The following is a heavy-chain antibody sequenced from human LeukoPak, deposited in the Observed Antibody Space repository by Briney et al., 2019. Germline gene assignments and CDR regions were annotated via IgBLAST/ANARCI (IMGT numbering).Heavy chain of an antibody. J-gene: IGHJ4*02. CDR2: ISPSGGST. D-gene: IGHD1-26*01. CDR1: GYTFTSNY. Sequence: APVKVSCKAFGYTFTSNYMHWVRQAPGQGPEWMGVISPSGGSTTYAQKFQGRVTLTRDMSTSTDYLELSSLRSEDTAVYYCAAELYSGTYGRCCSFAFWGQGTPVTVSS. CDR3: AAELYSGTYGRCCSFAF. V-gene: IGHV1-46*01.